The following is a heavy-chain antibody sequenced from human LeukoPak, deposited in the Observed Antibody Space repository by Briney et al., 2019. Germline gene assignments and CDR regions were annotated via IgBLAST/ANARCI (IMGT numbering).Heavy chain of an antibody. CDR3: AKDLYDILTHLYHSVHFDY. V-gene: IGHV3-23*01. CDR1: GFTFDDYG. D-gene: IGHD3-9*01. Sequence: PGGSLRLSCAASGFTFDDYGMSWVRQAPGKGLEWVSSISGSGGSTYYADAVKGRFTISRDNSKNTLYLQMNSLRAEDTAVYYCAKDLYDILTHLYHSVHFDYWGQGTLVTVSS. CDR2: ISGSGGST. J-gene: IGHJ4*02.